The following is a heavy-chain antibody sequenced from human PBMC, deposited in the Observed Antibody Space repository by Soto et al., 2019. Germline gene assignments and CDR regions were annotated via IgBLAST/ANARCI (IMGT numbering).Heavy chain of an antibody. CDR2: MNPNSGNT. CDR1: GYTFTSYD. Sequence: AASVKVSCKASGYTFTSYDINWVRQATGQGLEWMGWMNPNSGNTGYAQKFQGRVTMTRNTSISTAYMELSSLRSEDTAVYYCARVVTYYYGSGSYPWGQGTLVTVSS. D-gene: IGHD3-10*01. V-gene: IGHV1-8*01. CDR3: ARVVTYYYGSGSYP. J-gene: IGHJ5*02.